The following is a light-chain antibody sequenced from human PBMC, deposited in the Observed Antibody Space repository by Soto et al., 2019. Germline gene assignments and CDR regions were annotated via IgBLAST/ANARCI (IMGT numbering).Light chain of an antibody. V-gene: IGKV3-20*01. Sequence: DIVLTQSPGTLSLSPGERATLSCRASQSVSSSYLAWYQKKPGQAPRLLIYGASSRATGMPDRFSGSGSGTDFTLTISRLEQEDFAVYYCQQYGSSPPWTFGQGTKVEIK. CDR2: GAS. CDR3: QQYGSSPPWT. J-gene: IGKJ1*01. CDR1: QSVSSSY.